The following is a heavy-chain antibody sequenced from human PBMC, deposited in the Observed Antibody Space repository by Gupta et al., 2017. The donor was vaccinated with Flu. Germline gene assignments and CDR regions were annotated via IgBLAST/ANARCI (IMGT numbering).Heavy chain of an antibody. D-gene: IGHD5-18*01. CDR3: TRQAYGYHHMDA. J-gene: IGHJ6*03. CDR1: GFLFNYNS. CDR2: ISSTETYT. V-gene: IGHV3-21*04. Sequence: EVQLVESGGGLVKPGGSLRLSCAASGFLFNYNSFNWVRRAPGKGLEWVSSISSTETYTDYADSLKGRFTISRDNAKNTLYLEMRSLRVEDTAIYYCTRQAYGYHHMDAWGKGTPVTVSS.